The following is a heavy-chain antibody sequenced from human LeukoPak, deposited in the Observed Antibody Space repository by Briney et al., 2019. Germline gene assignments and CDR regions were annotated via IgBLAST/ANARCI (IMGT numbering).Heavy chain of an antibody. CDR2: ISYDGSNK. Sequence: GGSLRLSCAASGFTFSTYAMHWVRQAPGKGLEWVAVISYDGSNKYYADSVKGRFTISRDNSKTTLYLQMNSLRAEDTAVYYCAYYGDYFDYWGQGTLVTVSS. D-gene: IGHD2-21*01. CDR3: AYYGDYFDY. V-gene: IGHV3-30*14. CDR1: GFTFSTYA. J-gene: IGHJ4*02.